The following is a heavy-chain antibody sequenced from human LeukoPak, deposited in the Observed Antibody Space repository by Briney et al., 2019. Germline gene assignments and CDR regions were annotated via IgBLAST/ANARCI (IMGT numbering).Heavy chain of an antibody. CDR2: IYTSGNT. J-gene: IGHJ4*02. D-gene: IGHD2-15*01. CDR3: ARCLAGVIDY. CDR1: GGSISSGSYY. V-gene: IGHV4-61*02. Sequence: SETLSLTCTVSGGSISSGSYYWSWIRQPAGKGLEWIGRIYTSGNTNYNPSLKSRVTISVDTSKNQFSLKLSSVTAADTAVYYCARCLAGVIDYWGQGTLVTVSS.